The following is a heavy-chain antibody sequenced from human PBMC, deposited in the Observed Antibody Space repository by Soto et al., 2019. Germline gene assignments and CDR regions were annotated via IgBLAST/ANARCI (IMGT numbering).Heavy chain of an antibody. CDR1: GYTFTSYY. Sequence: ASVKVSCKASGYTFTSYYMHWVRQAPGQGLEWMGIINPSGGSTNYAQKFQGRVTITADKSTSTAYMELSSLRSEDTAVYYCARDQKGYSYDYWGQGTLVTVSS. D-gene: IGHD5-18*01. V-gene: IGHV1-46*01. CDR2: INPSGGST. CDR3: ARDQKGYSYDY. J-gene: IGHJ4*02.